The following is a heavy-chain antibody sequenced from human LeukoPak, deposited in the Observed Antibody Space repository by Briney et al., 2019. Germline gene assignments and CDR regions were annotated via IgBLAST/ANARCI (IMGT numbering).Heavy chain of an antibody. CDR1: GFTFSSYW. J-gene: IGHJ4*02. Sequence: GGSLRLSCAASGFTFSSYWMSWVRQAPGKGLEWVANIKQDGSEKYYVDSVKGRFTISRDNAKNSLYLQMNSLRAEDTAVYYCARVPEPRSYYYDSSGPTRRDYWGQGTLVTVS. CDR3: ARVPEPRSYYYDSSGPTRRDY. D-gene: IGHD3-22*01. V-gene: IGHV3-7*01. CDR2: IKQDGSEK.